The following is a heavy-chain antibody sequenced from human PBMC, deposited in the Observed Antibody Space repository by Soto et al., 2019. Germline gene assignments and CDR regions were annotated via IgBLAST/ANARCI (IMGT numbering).Heavy chain of an antibody. J-gene: IGHJ6*01. V-gene: IGHV2-26*01. CDR3: ARVLYYSMDV. Sequence: QVTLKESGPVLVKPTETLTLTCTFSGFSFSNPRMSVSWIRQPPGKALEWLAHISSSDEKSYSKSLKSRLTITKDTSKSQVVLTMTNMDPMDTATYYCARVLYYSMDVWGQGTTVTFSS. CDR2: ISSSDEK. CDR1: GFSFSNPRMS.